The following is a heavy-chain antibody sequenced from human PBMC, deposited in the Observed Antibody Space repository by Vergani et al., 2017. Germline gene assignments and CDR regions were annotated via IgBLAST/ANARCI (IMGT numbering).Heavy chain of an antibody. Sequence: EVQLVESGGGLVKPGGSLRLSCEASGLPFSTFGTYSMHWVRQTPGRGLEWVSGISGSGVSAYYTDSVKGRFTISRDNSKNMLFLQMNNLRTEDTAIYYCAKQYFVSGNYLFDYWCQGTLVTVSS. J-gene: IGHJ4*02. D-gene: IGHD3-10*01. CDR1: GLPFSTFGTYS. CDR3: AKQYFVSGNYLFDY. CDR2: ISGSGVSA. V-gene: IGHV3-23*04.